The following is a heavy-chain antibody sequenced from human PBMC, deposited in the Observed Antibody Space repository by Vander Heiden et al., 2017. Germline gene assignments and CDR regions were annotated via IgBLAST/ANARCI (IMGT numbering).Heavy chain of an antibody. J-gene: IGHJ6*02. CDR2: FDPEDGET. CDR1: GYTLTELS. CDR3: ATDNHRSMTTGYYYYYGMDV. V-gene: IGHV1-24*01. D-gene: IGHD4-17*01. Sequence: QVQLVQSGAEVKKPGASVKVSCKVSGYTLTELSMPWVRQAPGKGLEWMGGFDPEDGETIYAQKFQGRVTMTEDTSTDTAYMELSSLRSEETAVYYCATDNHRSMTTGYYYYYGMDVWGQGTTVTVSS.